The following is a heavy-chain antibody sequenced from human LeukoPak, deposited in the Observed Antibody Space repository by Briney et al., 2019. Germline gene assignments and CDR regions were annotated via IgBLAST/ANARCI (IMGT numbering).Heavy chain of an antibody. J-gene: IGHJ6*03. Sequence: PGGSLRLSCAASGFTLSSYWMSWVRQAPGKGLGGWPTINQDGGEKCYVDSVKGRFTISRDNAKNSLYLQMNSLRAEDTALYYCARLRYNDFWSGHWKYYYYMDVWGKGTTVTVSS. V-gene: IGHV3-7*01. CDR2: INQDGGEK. CDR3: ARLRYNDFWSGHWKYYYYMDV. D-gene: IGHD3-3*01. CDR1: GFTLSSYW.